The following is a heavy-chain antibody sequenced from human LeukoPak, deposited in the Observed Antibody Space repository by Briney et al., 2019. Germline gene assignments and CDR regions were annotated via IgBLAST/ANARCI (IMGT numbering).Heavy chain of an antibody. D-gene: IGHD1-26*01. J-gene: IGHJ3*02. CDR3: ARHDPIVGTPDAFDI. Sequence: PSETLSLTCTVSGGSISSYYWSWIRQPPGKGLEWIAYIHYSGSTDYNPSLKSRVTISLDTSKSQFSLKLSSVTAADTAVYYCARHDPIVGTPDAFDIWGQGTMVTVSS. CDR2: IHYSGST. V-gene: IGHV4-59*08. CDR1: GGSISSYY.